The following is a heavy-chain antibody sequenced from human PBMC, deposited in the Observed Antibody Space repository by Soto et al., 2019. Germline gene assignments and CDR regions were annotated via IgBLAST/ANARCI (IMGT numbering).Heavy chain of an antibody. Sequence: TSETLSLTCTVSGGSISSSSYYWGWISQPPGKGLEWIGSIYYSGSTYYNPSLKGRVTISVDTSKNQFSLKLSSVTAADTAVYYCARRGYCSGGSCYAFDYWGQGTLVTVSS. CDR2: IYYSGST. CDR1: GGSISSSSYY. D-gene: IGHD2-15*01. V-gene: IGHV4-39*01. CDR3: ARRGYCSGGSCYAFDY. J-gene: IGHJ4*02.